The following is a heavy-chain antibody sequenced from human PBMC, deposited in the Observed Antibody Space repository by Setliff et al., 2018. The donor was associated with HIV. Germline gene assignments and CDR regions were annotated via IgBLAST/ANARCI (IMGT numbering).Heavy chain of an antibody. CDR3: AGGPGTTSIDY. Sequence: SETLSLTCAVYGGSFSGYYWSWIRQPPGKGLEWIGEINHSGSTNYNMSLWSRVTISLGASRNQFSLELISVTAADTAVYYCAGGPGTTSIDYWAQGTLVTAPQ. CDR2: INHSGST. J-gene: IGHJ4*02. D-gene: IGHD1-26*01. V-gene: IGHV4-34*01. CDR1: GGSFSGYY.